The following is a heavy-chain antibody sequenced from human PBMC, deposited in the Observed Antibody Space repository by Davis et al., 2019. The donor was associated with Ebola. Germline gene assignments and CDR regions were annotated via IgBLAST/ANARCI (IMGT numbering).Heavy chain of an antibody. V-gene: IGHV3-21*01. CDR2: ISSDSDYI. CDR1: GFTFSTYS. J-gene: IGHJ4*02. Sequence: GSLRLSCAASGFTFSTYSMSWVRQAPGKGLEWVSSISSDSDYIYYADSAKGRFTISRDNAKNSLYLQMNSLRAEDTAVYYCAKAAYGSGTLFDYWGQGTLVTVSS. CDR3: AKAAYGSGTLFDY. D-gene: IGHD3-10*01.